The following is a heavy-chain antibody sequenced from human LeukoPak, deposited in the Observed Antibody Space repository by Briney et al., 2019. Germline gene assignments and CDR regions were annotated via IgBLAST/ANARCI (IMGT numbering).Heavy chain of an antibody. CDR3: ARRGSSWYWYFDL. CDR2: IYYSGST. D-gene: IGHD6-13*01. Sequence: SETLSLTCTVSGGSISNYYWSWIRQPAGKGLEWIGYIYYSGSTNYNPSLKSRVTMSVDTSKNQFSLKLSSVTAADTAVYYCARRGSSWYWYFDLWGRGTLVTVSS. J-gene: IGHJ2*01. CDR1: GGSISNYY. V-gene: IGHV4-59*01.